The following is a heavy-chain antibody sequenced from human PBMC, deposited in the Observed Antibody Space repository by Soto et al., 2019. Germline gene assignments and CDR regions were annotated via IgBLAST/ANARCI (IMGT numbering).Heavy chain of an antibody. CDR1: GGSISSYY. CDR2: IYYSGST. Sequence: SETLSLTCSVSGGSISSYYWSWIRQPPGKGLEWIGYIYYSGSTNYNPSLKSRVTISVDTSKNQFSLKLSSVTAADTAVYYCARERYSSGWHDWWFDPWGQGTLVTVSS. D-gene: IGHD6-19*01. V-gene: IGHV4-59*01. J-gene: IGHJ5*02. CDR3: ARERYSSGWHDWWFDP.